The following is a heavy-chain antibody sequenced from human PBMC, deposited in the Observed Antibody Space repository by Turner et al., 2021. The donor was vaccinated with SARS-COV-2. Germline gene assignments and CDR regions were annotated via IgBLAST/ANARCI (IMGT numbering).Heavy chain of an antibody. CDR3: VQDVWHDNGDIFDY. CDR2: ISSTCHIT. V-gene: IGHV3-23*01. Sequence: EVQLLESGGGLVQPGGSLRFSRDVPGSTPGDYGISWVRQSPGKGLEWVSLISSTCHITHHADSVKVRFTISRDSVLSLQMNSLRVEDTAIYYCVQDVWHDNGDIFDYWGHGTLVTVSS. CDR1: GSTPGDYG. J-gene: IGHJ4*01. D-gene: IGHD4-17*01.